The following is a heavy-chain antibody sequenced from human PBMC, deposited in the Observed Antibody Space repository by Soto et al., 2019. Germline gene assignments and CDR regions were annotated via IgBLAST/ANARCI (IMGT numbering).Heavy chain of an antibody. CDR1: GYPLPAF. CDR3: ARVLEGRYYYESSGY. D-gene: IGHD3-22*01. J-gene: IGHJ4*02. CDR2: INPHTGDT. V-gene: IGHV1-2*02. Sequence: QVQLVQSGAEVKKPGASVTVPSRPSGYPLPAFFFTGCGKPPGQGLEWMAWINPHTGDTNTALKFQGRVTMTRDTSINTAFMELTRLSSDDTAVYYCARVLEGRYYYESSGYWGQGTLVTVSS.